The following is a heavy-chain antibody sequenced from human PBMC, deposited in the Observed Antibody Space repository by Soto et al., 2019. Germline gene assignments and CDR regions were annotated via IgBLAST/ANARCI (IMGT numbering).Heavy chain of an antibody. J-gene: IGHJ6*03. V-gene: IGHV4-39*07. CDR1: GGSISSSSYY. D-gene: IGHD2-2*02. CDR3: ARGLEVVPAAIAYYYYYMDV. Sequence: SETLSLTCTVSGGSISSSSYYWGWIRQPPGKGLEWIGSIYYSGSTNYNPSLKSRVTISVDTSKNQFSLKLSSVTAADTAVYYCARGLEVVPAAIAYYYYYMDVWGKGTTVTVSS. CDR2: IYYSGST.